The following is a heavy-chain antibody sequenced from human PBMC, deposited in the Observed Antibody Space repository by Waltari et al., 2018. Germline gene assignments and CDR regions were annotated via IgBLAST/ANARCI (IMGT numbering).Heavy chain of an antibody. Sequence: VKKPGSSVTVSCKASGGTFSSYAISWVRQAPGQGLEWMGGIIPILGIANYAQKFQGRVTITADESTSTAYMELSSLRSEDTAVYYCARVTVTRYYYYYYMDVWGKGTTVTVSS. CDR1: GGTFSSYA. CDR3: ARVTVTRYYYYYYMDV. D-gene: IGHD4-17*01. V-gene: IGHV1-69*01. J-gene: IGHJ6*03. CDR2: IIPILGIA.